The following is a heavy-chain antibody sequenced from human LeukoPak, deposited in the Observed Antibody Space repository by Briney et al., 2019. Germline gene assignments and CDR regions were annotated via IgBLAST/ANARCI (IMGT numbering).Heavy chain of an antibody. V-gene: IGHV1-69*05. CDR2: IIPIFGTA. J-gene: IGHJ5*02. D-gene: IGHD2-15*01. CDR1: GGTFSSYA. CDR3: AREGCSGGSCYLLANWFDP. Sequence: ASVKVSCKASGGTFSSYAISWVRQAPGQGLEWMGGIIPIFGTANYAQKFQGRVTITTDESTSTAYMELSSLRSEDTAVYYCAREGCSGGSCYLLANWFDPWGQGTLVTVPS.